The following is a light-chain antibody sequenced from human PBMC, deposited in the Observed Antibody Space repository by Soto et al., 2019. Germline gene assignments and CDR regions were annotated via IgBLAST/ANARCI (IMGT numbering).Light chain of an antibody. CDR3: QQYNKWPLT. J-gene: IGKJ1*01. V-gene: IGKV3-15*01. Sequence: EIGMTQSPATLSVSPGERVTLSCRASQSVGSNLAWYQQKPGQAPRLLIYGASTRATGIPVRFSGSASGTEFTLTISSLQSEDFTVYYCQQYNKWPLTFGQGTKVDI. CDR1: QSVGSN. CDR2: GAS.